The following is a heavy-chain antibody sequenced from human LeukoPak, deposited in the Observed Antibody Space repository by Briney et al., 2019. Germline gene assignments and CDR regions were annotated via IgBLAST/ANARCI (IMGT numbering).Heavy chain of an antibody. CDR2: IHMSGST. V-gene: IGHV4-61*02. D-gene: IGHD3-22*01. CDR3: ARADRSGYFGNVVAFDI. J-gene: IGHJ3*02. CDR1: GGSINSGSYS. Sequence: PSQTLSLTCTVSGGSINSGSYSWTWIRQPAGKGLEWIGCIHMSGSTDYTPSLKSRVTISLDMSKNQFSLKLSSVTAADTAVYYCARADRSGYFGNVVAFDIWGQGTMVTVSS.